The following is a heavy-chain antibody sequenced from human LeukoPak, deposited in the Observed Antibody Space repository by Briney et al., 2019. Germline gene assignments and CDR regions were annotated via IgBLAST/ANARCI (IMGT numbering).Heavy chain of an antibody. CDR3: ARDPDSGSAVAGTIIDY. J-gene: IGHJ4*02. V-gene: IGHV1-2*02. D-gene: IGHD6-19*01. CDR1: GYTFTSYY. Sequence: GASVKVSCKASGYTFTSYYMHWVRQAPGQGLEWMGWINPNSGGTNYAQKFQGRVTMTRDTSISTAYMELSSLRSDDTAVYYCARDPDSGSAVAGTIIDYWGQGTLVTVSS. CDR2: INPNSGGT.